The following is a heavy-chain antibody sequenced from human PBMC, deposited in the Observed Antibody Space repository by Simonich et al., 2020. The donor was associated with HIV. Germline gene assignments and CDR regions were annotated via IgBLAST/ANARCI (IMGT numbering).Heavy chain of an antibody. V-gene: IGHV3-48*03. J-gene: IGHJ1*01. Sequence: EVQLVESGGGLVQPGGSLRLSCAASGFTFSSYEMNWVRQAPGKGLEWVSYVSSRDSTIYYADSVKGGVSISRDNAKNSRFRQMNGLRAEDTAVDYCARGWGGDYSALQYWGQGTLVTVSS. CDR2: VSSRDSTI. D-gene: IGHD3-16*01. CDR1: GFTFSSYE. CDR3: ARGWGGDYSALQY.